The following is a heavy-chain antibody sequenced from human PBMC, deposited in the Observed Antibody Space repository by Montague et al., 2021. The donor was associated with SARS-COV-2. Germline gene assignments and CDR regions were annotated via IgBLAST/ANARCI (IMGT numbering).Heavy chain of an antibody. CDR3: ARVGRGSSWYEVAFDI. V-gene: IGHV4-59*01. CDR2: IYNSGST. CDR1: GGSISRYS. D-gene: IGHD6-13*01. J-gene: IGHJ3*02. Sequence: SETLSLTCIVSGGSISRYSWTWIRQPPGKGLEWIGYIYNSGSTNXXPSLTSRVTISVDTSKNQFSLKLSSVAAADTAVYYCARVGRGSSWYEVAFDIWGQGTMVTVSS.